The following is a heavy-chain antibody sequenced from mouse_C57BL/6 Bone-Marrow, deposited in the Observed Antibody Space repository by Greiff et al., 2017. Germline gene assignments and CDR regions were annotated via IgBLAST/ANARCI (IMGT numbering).Heavy chain of an antibody. CDR3: ARGPGLDY. V-gene: IGHV5-16*01. CDR1: GFTFSDYY. CDR2: INYDGSST. J-gene: IGHJ2*01. Sequence: EVKLMESEGGLVQPGSSMTLSCTASGFTFSDYYMAWVRQVPEKGLEWVANINYDGSSTYYLDSLKSRFIISRDNAKNILYLQMSSLKSEDTATYYCARGPGLDYWGQGTTLTVSS.